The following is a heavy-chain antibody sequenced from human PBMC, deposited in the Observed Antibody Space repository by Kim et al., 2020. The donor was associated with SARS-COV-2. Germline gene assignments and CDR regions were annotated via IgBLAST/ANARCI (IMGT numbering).Heavy chain of an antibody. CDR1: GYTFTSYA. CDR3: ARDLRGYSYGFGVDY. Sequence: ASVKVSCKASGYTFTSYAMHWVRQAPGQRLEWMGWINAGNGNTKYSQKFQGRVTITRDTSASTAYMELSSLRSEDTAVYYCARDLRGYSYGFGVDYWGQGTLVTVSS. J-gene: IGHJ4*02. V-gene: IGHV1-3*01. D-gene: IGHD5-18*01. CDR2: INAGNGNT.